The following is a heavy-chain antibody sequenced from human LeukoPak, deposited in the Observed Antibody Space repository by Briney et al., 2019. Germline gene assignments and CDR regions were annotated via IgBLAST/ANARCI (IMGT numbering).Heavy chain of an antibody. J-gene: IGHJ4*02. CDR3: ARERSCSGGSCYSVYYFDY. CDR1: GYTFTGYY. CDR2: INPNSGGT. V-gene: IGHV1-2*02. Sequence: ASVKVSCKASGYTFTGYYIHWVRQAPGQGLEWMGWINPNSGGTNYAQKFQGRVTLTRDTSISTAYMELSSLRSEDTAVYYCARERSCSGGSCYSVYYFDYWGQGTLVTVSS. D-gene: IGHD2-15*01.